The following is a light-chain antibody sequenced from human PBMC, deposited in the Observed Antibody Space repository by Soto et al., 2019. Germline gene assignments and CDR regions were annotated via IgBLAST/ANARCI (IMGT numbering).Light chain of an antibody. Sequence: EIVMTQSPATLSVSPGERATLSCRASQSVSSKLAWYQQKPGQAPRLLIYGASTRATGIPARFSGSWSGTEFTLTISSLQSKDFAVYYCEQYNKWYTFGQGTKLEIK. CDR3: EQYNKWYT. CDR1: QSVSSK. CDR2: GAS. J-gene: IGKJ2*01. V-gene: IGKV3-15*01.